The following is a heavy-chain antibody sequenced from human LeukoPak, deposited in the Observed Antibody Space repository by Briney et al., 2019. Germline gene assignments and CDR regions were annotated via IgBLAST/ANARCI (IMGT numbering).Heavy chain of an antibody. J-gene: IGHJ4*02. CDR1: GFTVSSNY. Sequence: PGGSLRLSCGASGFTVSSNYMSWVRQAPGKGLEWVSVIYSGGSTYYADSVKGRFTISRDNSKNTLYLQMNSLRAEDTAVYYCARSLVQRKYCDYWGQGTLVTVSS. V-gene: IGHV3-53*01. CDR2: IYSGGST. CDR3: ARSLVQRKYCDY. D-gene: IGHD1-1*01.